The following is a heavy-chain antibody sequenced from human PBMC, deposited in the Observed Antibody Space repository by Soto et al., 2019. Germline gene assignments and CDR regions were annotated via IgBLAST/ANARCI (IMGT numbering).Heavy chain of an antibody. CDR1: GYTFTSYG. CDR3: AREILSPDFYFHGMDV. Sequence: QGQLVQSGAEVKKPGASVKVSCKASGYTFTSYGISWVRQAPGQGLEWMGWISAKKGNTKYAQKFQGRVTMTTDTSTSTAYMELRSLRSDDTAVYYCAREILSPDFYFHGMDVWGLGTTVTVSS. CDR2: ISAKKGNT. V-gene: IGHV1-18*04. J-gene: IGHJ6*02. D-gene: IGHD2-15*01.